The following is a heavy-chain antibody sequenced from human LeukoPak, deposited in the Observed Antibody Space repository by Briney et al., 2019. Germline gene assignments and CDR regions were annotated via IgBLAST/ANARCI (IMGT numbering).Heavy chain of an antibody. V-gene: IGHV4-34*01. CDR1: GGSFSNYH. CDR3: ARGGNKLDRLWSGPADAFDM. Sequence: SETLSLTCAVYGGSFSNYHWNWIRQPPGKGLEWIGEINHSGKTNYKQSLKSRVTISVDTSKDQFSLKLTSLTAADTAVYYCARGGNKLDRLWSGPADAFDMWGHGTMVIVSS. CDR2: INHSGKT. D-gene: IGHD3-3*01. J-gene: IGHJ3*02.